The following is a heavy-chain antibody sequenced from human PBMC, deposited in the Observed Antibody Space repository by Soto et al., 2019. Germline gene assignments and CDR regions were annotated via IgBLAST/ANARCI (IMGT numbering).Heavy chain of an antibody. CDR1: GFPFSTND. D-gene: IGHD3-10*01. Sequence: EFQVMQSGGGFVQPGGSLRLACAASGFPFSTNDMSWVRQAPGKGLEWVSTIDGSGATRYYADSVRGRFTISRDNSKNTVYLQMDGLRVDDTAFYYCAKNSGWFNTWGQGDLVIVSS. CDR3: AKNSGWFNT. J-gene: IGHJ5*02. CDR2: IDGSGATR. V-gene: IGHV3-23*01.